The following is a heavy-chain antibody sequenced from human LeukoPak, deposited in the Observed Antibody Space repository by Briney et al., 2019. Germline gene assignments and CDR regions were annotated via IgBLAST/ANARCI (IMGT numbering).Heavy chain of an antibody. CDR2: ISDSGGTT. D-gene: IGHD3-10*01. V-gene: IGHV3-23*01. J-gene: IGHJ4*02. CDR1: GFTLSSYA. CDR3: AKDLHGAFDY. Sequence: QPGGSLRLSCAASGFTLSSYAMSWVRQAPGKGLEWVSGISDSGGTTYYADSVKGRFTISRDNSKNTLYLQMNSLRAEDTAVYYCAKDLHGAFDYWGQGILVTVSS.